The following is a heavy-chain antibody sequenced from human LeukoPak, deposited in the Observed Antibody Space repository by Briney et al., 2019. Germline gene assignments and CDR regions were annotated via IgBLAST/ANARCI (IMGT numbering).Heavy chain of an antibody. D-gene: IGHD6-19*01. CDR1: GFTFSNYW. J-gene: IGHJ4*02. Sequence: GGSLRLSCAASGFTFSNYWMNWVRQAPGKGLEWVASIGQDGSENYYVDSVKGRFTISGDNAKNSLYLQMNSLRVEDTAVYYCATGGGWYFDYWGQGTLVTVSS. CDR3: ATGGGWYFDY. CDR2: IGQDGSEN. V-gene: IGHV3-7*01.